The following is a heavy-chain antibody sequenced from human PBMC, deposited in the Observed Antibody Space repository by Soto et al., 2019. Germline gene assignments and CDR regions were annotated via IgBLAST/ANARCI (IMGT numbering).Heavy chain of an antibody. CDR1: GYTFTGYY. CDR2: INPSGGST. CDR3: ARVSPYRRSYGYYGMDV. Sequence: ASVEVSCKXSGYTFTGYYMHWVRQAPGQGLEWMGIINPSGGSTSYAQKFQGRVTMTRDTSTSTVYMELSSLRSEDTAVYYCARVSPYRRSYGYYGMDVWGQGTTVTVSS. J-gene: IGHJ6*02. D-gene: IGHD1-26*01. V-gene: IGHV1-46*01.